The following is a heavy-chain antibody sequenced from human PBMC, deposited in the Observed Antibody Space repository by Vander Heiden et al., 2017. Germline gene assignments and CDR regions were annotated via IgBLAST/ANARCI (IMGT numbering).Heavy chain of an antibody. V-gene: IGHV3-53*01. CDR3: ARVMELRFLLTPYYYYGMDV. J-gene: IGHJ6*02. CDR1: GFTVSSAS. Sequence: EVQLVESGGGLIQPGGSLRLSCAASGFTVSSASMGWVRQAPGKGLEWVSVIYSGGSTYYADSVKGRFTISRDNSKNTLYLQMNSLRAEDTAVYYCARVMELRFLLTPYYYYGMDVWGQGTTVTVSS. D-gene: IGHD3-3*01. CDR2: IYSGGST.